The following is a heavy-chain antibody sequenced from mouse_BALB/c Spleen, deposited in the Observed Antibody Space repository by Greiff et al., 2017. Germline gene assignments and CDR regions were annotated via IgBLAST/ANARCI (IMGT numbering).Heavy chain of an antibody. Sequence: VHLVESGPGLVQPSQSLSITCTVSGFSLTSYGVHWVRQSPGKGLEWLGVIWSGGSTDYNAAFISRLSISKDNSKSQVFFKMNSLQANDTAIYYCARIWDGNHVDAMDYWGQGTSVTVSS. CDR1: GFSLTSYG. D-gene: IGHD2-1*01. J-gene: IGHJ4*01. CDR3: ARIWDGNHVDAMDY. V-gene: IGHV2-2*02. CDR2: IWSGGST.